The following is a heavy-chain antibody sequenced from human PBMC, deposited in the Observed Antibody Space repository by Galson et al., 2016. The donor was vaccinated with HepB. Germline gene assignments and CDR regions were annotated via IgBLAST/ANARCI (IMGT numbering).Heavy chain of an antibody. Sequence: SLRLSVAAPDFPFGSYAMGWFRRAPGKGLEWVSFITKSGGATNYANSVRGRFTISRDNSKNRLYLEMNSLRGEDTAVFYCAKAAIGWHYFDDWGQGTLVIVSS. CDR1: DFPFGSYA. J-gene: IGHJ4*02. CDR3: AKAAIGWHYFDD. V-gene: IGHV3-23*01. D-gene: IGHD6-19*01. CDR2: ITKSGGAT.